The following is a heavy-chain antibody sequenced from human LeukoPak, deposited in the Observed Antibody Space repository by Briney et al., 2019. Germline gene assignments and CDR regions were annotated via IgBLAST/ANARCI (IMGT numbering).Heavy chain of an antibody. CDR3: ARVGDILTGYPYYFDY. D-gene: IGHD3-9*01. Sequence: GAPVKVSCKVSGYTLTELSMRWVRQAPVKGLEWMGGFDPEDGETIYAQKFQGRVTMTEDTSTDTAYMELSSLRSDDTAVYHCARVGDILTGYPYYFDYWGQGTLVTVSS. CDR1: GYTLTELS. J-gene: IGHJ4*02. V-gene: IGHV1-24*01. CDR2: FDPEDGET.